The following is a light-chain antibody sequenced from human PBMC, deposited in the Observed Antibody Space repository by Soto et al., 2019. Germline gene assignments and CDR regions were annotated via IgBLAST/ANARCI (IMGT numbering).Light chain of an antibody. Sequence: DIVLTQSPGTLSLSPGERATLSCRASQIISSTYLGWYQQKPGQAPRLLIYGASSRATGIPDRFSGTGSGTDFALTISRLETDDSAVYYCQQYGGSPFTFGPGTKVDIK. CDR1: QIISSTY. CDR3: QQYGGSPFT. CDR2: GAS. J-gene: IGKJ3*01. V-gene: IGKV3-20*01.